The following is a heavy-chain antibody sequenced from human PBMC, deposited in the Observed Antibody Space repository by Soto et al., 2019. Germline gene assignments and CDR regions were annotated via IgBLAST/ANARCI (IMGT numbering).Heavy chain of an antibody. D-gene: IGHD5-12*01. CDR1: GGSLSSGGYY. J-gene: IGHJ4*02. V-gene: IGHV4-31*03. CDR2: IYYSGCT. Sequence: QVQLQESGPGLVKPSQTLSLSCTVSGGSLSSGGYYWSWIRQHPGKGLEWIGFIYYSGCTYYNPSLKSRVTFSVDTSQNQFSLKLSSVTAADTAVYYCARDTQRGYSGYFDSWGQGTLVTGSS. CDR3: ARDTQRGYSGYFDS.